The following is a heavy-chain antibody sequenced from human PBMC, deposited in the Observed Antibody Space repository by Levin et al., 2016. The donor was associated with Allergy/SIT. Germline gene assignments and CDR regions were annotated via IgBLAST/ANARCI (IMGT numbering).Heavy chain of an antibody. Sequence: GESLKISCAASGFTFSSYSMNWVRQAPGKGLEWVAYISATSNTIYYADSVKGRFTISRDNAKKSLYLQMNSLRGEDTAVYYCARGPKYSSSWDYWGPGTLVTVS. V-gene: IGHV3-48*04. CDR1: GFTFSSYS. D-gene: IGHD6-13*01. J-gene: IGHJ4*02. CDR3: ARGPKYSSSWDY. CDR2: ISATSNTI.